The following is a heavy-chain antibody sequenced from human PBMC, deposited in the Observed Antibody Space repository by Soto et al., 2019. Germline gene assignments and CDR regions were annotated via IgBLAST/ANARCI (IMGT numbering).Heavy chain of an antibody. V-gene: IGHV1-18*04. CDR3: ATAIAAAGTYYHYGLDV. CDR1: GYTFTDYG. CDR2: ISIYNANL. Sequence: GASVKVSCKASGYTFTDYGIDWVRQAPGQGLEWMGRISIYNANLDYAQKFQGRVTMTTERSSNTAYLEVRSLRSDDTAVYYCATAIAAAGTYYHYGLDVWGQGTTVTVSS. J-gene: IGHJ6*02. D-gene: IGHD6-13*01.